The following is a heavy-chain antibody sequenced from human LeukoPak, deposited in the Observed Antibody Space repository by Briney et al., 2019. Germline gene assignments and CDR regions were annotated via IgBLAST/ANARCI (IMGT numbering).Heavy chain of an antibody. Sequence: ASVKVSCKASGYTFTSYGISWVRQAPGQGLEWMGWISAYNGNTNYAQKLQGRVTMTRDTSTSTVYMELSSLRSEDTAVYYCARDRTVVPAAHKGYSYGYMFQHWGQGTLVTVSS. CDR2: ISAYNGNT. CDR1: GYTFTSYG. V-gene: IGHV1-18*01. D-gene: IGHD5-18*01. CDR3: ARDRTVVPAAHKGYSYGYMFQH. J-gene: IGHJ1*01.